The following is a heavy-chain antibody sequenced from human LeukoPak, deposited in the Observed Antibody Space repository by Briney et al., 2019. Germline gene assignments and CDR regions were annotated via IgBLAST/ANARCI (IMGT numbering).Heavy chain of an antibody. J-gene: IGHJ4*02. V-gene: IGHV3-30*02. D-gene: IGHD5-18*01. CDR1: GFTFSTYG. CDR2: IRYDGSNK. CDR3: AKDVGRGYSYGLDY. Sequence: GGSLRLSCAASGFTFSTYGMHWVRQAPGKGLEWVAFIRYDGSNKYYADSVKGRFTISRDNSKNTLYLQMNSLRAEDTAVYYCAKDVGRGYSYGLDYWGQGTLVTVSS.